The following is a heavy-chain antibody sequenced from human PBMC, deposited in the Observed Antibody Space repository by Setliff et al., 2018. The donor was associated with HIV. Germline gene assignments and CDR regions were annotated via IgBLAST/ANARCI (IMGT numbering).Heavy chain of an antibody. CDR2: IYHSGST. V-gene: IGHV4-38-2*01. CDR3: ARSRPFFDI. J-gene: IGHJ3*02. CDR1: GYSISSGYY. Sequence: SETLSLTCAVSGYSISSGYYWGWIRQPPGKGLEWIGSIYHSGSTYYNPSLKSRVTISVDTSKNQFSLKLSSVTAADTVVYYCARSRPFFDIWGQGTMVTVSS.